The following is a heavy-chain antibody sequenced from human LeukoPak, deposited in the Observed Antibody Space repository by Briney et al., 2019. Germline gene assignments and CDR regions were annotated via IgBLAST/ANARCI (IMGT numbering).Heavy chain of an antibody. Sequence: LGGSLRLSCAASGFIFSSYAMTWVRQAPGKGLEWVSGINGRGGSTYYADTVKGRFTISRDNSKNTLSLQMNSLRAEDTAVYYCGKERGSGFDYWGPGTLVTGSS. V-gene: IGHV3-23*01. CDR2: INGRGGST. J-gene: IGHJ4*02. CDR1: GFIFSSYA. CDR3: GKERGSGFDY. D-gene: IGHD1-14*01.